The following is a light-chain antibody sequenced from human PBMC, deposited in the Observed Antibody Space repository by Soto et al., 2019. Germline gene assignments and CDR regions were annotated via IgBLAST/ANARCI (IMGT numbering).Light chain of an antibody. J-gene: IGKJ1*01. CDR2: AAS. V-gene: IGKV1-39*01. Sequence: DIQMTQSPSSLSASVGDRVTIICRASQSISSYLNWYQQKPGKAPKLLIYAASSLQSGVPSRFSGSGSGTDFTLTISSLQHEDFATYYCQQSYSTPRTFGQGTKVEIK. CDR1: QSISSY. CDR3: QQSYSTPRT.